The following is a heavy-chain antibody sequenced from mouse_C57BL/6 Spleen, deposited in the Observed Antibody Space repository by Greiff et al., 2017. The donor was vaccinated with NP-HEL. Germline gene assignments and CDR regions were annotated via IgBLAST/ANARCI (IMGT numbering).Heavy chain of an antibody. CDR3: ARGAPNGSSWFAY. CDR1: GFTFSDFY. CDR2: SRNKANDYTT. J-gene: IGHJ3*01. D-gene: IGHD1-1*02. V-gene: IGHV7-1*01. Sequence: EVHLVESGGGLVQSGRSLRLSCATSGFTFSDFYMEWVRQAPGKGLEWIAASRNKANDYTTEYSASVKVRFIVSRDTSQSILYLQMNALRAEDTAMYYCARGAPNGSSWFAYWGQGTLVTVSA.